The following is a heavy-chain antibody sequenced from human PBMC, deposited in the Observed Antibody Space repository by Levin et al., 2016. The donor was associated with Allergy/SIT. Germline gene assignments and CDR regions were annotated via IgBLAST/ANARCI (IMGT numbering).Heavy chain of an antibody. CDR3: ARGGGSSWVDY. CDR1: GFTFSDYY. D-gene: IGHD6-13*01. V-gene: IGHV3-11*05. J-gene: IGHJ4*02. Sequence: GESLKISCAASGFTFSDYYMSWIRQAPGKGLEWVSYISSSSSYTNYADSVKGRFTISRDNAKNSLYLQMNSLRAEDTAVYYCARGGGSSWVDYWGQGTLVTVSS. CDR2: ISSSSSYT.